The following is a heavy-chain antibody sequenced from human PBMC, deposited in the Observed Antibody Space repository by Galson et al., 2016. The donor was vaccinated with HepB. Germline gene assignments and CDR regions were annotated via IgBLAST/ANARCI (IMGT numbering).Heavy chain of an antibody. CDR2: ISPGNSDT. J-gene: IGHJ4*02. D-gene: IGHD1-1*01. Sequence: QSGAEVKKPGESLKISCEGSGYTFTNYWIAWVRQVPGKGLEWMGSISPGNSDTRYSPSFQGQVTISADKSITTAYLQWSSLKASDTAMYYCARAQQLETGYFDYWGPGTLVTVSS. CDR3: ARAQQLETGYFDY. V-gene: IGHV5-51*01. CDR1: GYTFTNYW.